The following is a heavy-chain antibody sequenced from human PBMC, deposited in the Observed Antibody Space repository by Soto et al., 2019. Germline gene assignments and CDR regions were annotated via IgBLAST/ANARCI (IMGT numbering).Heavy chain of an antibody. D-gene: IGHD3-3*01. CDR1: GGSFSGYY. Sequence: TLSLTCAVYGGSFSGYYWSWIRQPPGKGLEWIGEINHSGSTNYNPSLKSRVTISVDTSKNQFSLKLSSVTAADTAVYYCPRGGVYYYFWSGYLNWFDPWGPGTLVTVSS. CDR3: PRGGVYYYFWSGYLNWFDP. CDR2: INHSGST. V-gene: IGHV4-34*01. J-gene: IGHJ5*02.